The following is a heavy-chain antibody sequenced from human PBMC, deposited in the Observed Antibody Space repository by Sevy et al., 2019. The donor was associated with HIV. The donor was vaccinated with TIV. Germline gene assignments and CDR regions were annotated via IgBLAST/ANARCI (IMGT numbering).Heavy chain of an antibody. CDR1: GFTFSSYA. Sequence: GGSLRLSCAASGFTFSSYAMIWVRQAPGKGLEWVSAISGSGGSTYYADSVKGRFTISRDNSKNTLYLQMNSLRAEDTAVYYCAKDTDSSSWSMGYYFDYWGQGTLVTVSS. V-gene: IGHV3-23*01. D-gene: IGHD6-13*01. CDR3: AKDTDSSSWSMGYYFDY. CDR2: ISGSGGST. J-gene: IGHJ4*02.